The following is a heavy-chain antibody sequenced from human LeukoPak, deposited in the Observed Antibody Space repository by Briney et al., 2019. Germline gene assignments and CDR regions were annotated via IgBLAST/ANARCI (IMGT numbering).Heavy chain of an antibody. CDR1: GFTFGDYA. V-gene: IGHV3-49*04. Sequence: GGSLRLFCTASGFTFGDYAMSWVRQAPGKGLEWVGFIRSKAYGGTTEYAASVKGRFTISRDDSKSIVYLQMNSLKTEDTGVYYCTRAQLGIRYWGQGTLVTVSS. D-gene: IGHD7-27*01. CDR2: IRSKAYGGTT. J-gene: IGHJ4*02. CDR3: TRAQLGIRY.